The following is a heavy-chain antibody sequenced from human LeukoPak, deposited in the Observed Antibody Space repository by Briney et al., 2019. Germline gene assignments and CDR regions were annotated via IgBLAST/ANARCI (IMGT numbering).Heavy chain of an antibody. CDR3: ARTHYYDSRGYSEFDY. CDR2: ISYDGSNK. J-gene: IGHJ4*02. Sequence: GGSLRLSCAASGFTFSSYAMHWVRQAPGKGLEWVAVISYDGSNKYYADSVKGRFTISRDNSKNTLYLQMNSLRAEDTAVYYCARTHYYDSRGYSEFDYWGQGTLVTVSS. CDR1: GFTFSSYA. V-gene: IGHV3-30*04. D-gene: IGHD3-22*01.